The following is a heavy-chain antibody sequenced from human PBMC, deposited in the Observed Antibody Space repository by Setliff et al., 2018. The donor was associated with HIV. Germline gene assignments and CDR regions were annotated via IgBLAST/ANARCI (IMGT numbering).Heavy chain of an antibody. CDR2: IIPIFGTA. CDR3: ARTLFPSSSLFSN. J-gene: IGHJ4*02. V-gene: IGHV1-69*05. CDR1: GGTFSSYV. Sequence: SVKVSCKASGGTFSSYVISWVRQAPGQGLEWMGGIIPIFGTANYAQKLQGRVTMTTDTSTNTAYMELRLRSEDTAVYYCARTLFPSSSLFSNWGQGTLVTVSS. D-gene: IGHD6-13*01.